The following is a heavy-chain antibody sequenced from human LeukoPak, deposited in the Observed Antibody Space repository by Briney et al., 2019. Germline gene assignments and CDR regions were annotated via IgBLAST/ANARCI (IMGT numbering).Heavy chain of an antibody. CDR2: ISSSSSTI. D-gene: IGHD3-3*01. J-gene: IGHJ4*02. Sequence: GGSLRLSCAASGFTFSSYSMNWVRQAPGKGLEWVSYISSSSSTIYYADSVKGRFTISRDNAKNSLYLQMNSLRAEDTAVYYCARGPYDFWSGYPHYFDYWGQGTLVTVSS. V-gene: IGHV3-48*01. CDR1: GFTFSSYS. CDR3: ARGPYDFWSGYPHYFDY.